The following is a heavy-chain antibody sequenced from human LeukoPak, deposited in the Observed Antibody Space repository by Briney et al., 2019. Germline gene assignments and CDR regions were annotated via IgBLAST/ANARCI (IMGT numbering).Heavy chain of an antibody. V-gene: IGHV3-7*04. CDR3: ARATDSRIAAAGIY. CDR2: INHDGSEK. D-gene: IGHD6-13*01. Sequence: GGSLRLSCAASGFTFSSYWMSWVRQAPGKGLEWVANINHDGSEKYYVDSVKGRFTISRDNAKDSLYLQMNSLRAEDTAVYYCARATDSRIAAAGIYWGQGTLVTVSS. J-gene: IGHJ4*02. CDR1: GFTFSSYW.